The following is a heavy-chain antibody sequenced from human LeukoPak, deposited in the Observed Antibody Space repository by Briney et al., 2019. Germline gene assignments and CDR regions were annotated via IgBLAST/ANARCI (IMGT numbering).Heavy chain of an antibody. Sequence: GGSLRLSCEASGFRFSGFAMNCVRQFPGKGLEWVSLIYAHGGTTFYADSVKGRFTISRDNSKDTLYLQMNSLRVEDTAVYYCAKDSVPDGYNSLDYWGQGILVTVSS. J-gene: IGHJ4*02. CDR1: GFRFSGFA. CDR2: IYAHGGTT. CDR3: AKDSVPDGYNSLDY. V-gene: IGHV3-23*01. D-gene: IGHD5-24*01.